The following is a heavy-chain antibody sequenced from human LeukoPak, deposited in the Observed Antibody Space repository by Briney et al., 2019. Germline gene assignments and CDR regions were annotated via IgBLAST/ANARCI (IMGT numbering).Heavy chain of an antibody. Sequence: ASVKVSCKASGYTFTGYYLHWVRQAPGQGLEWMGRINPNTGGTNHAQKFQGRVTMTRDTSISTAYMELSGLTSDDTAVYYCAREPMVRDFNWSDPWGQGILVTVSS. D-gene: IGHD3-10*01. CDR2: INPNTGGT. V-gene: IGHV1-2*06. CDR1: GYTFTGYY. J-gene: IGHJ5*02. CDR3: AREPMVRDFNWSDP.